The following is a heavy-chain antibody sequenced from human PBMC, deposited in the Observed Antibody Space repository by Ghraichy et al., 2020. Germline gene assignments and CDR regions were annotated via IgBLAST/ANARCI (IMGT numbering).Heavy chain of an antibody. CDR2: INSDGSST. CDR1: GFTFSSYW. Sequence: GGSLRLSCAASGFTFSSYWMHWVRQAPGKGLVWVSRINSDGSSTSYADSVKGRFTISRDNAKNTLYLQMNSLRAEDTAVYYCARDVNYYDSSGYYGFNAFDIWGQGTMVTVSS. D-gene: IGHD3-22*01. J-gene: IGHJ3*02. CDR3: ARDVNYYDSSGYYGFNAFDI. V-gene: IGHV3-74*01.